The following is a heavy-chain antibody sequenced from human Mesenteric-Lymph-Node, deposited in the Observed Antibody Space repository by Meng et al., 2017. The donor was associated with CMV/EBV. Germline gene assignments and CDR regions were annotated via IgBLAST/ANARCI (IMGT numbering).Heavy chain of an antibody. J-gene: IGHJ6*02. CDR2: INPSGGST. V-gene: IGHV1-46*01. Sequence: ASVKVSCKASGYTFTSYYMHWVRQAPGQGLEWMGIINPSGGSTSYAQKLQGRVTMTTDTSTSTAYMELRSLRSDDTAVYYCARDSNYVMDVWGQGTTVTVSS. CDR1: GYTFTSYY. CDR3: ARDSNYVMDV.